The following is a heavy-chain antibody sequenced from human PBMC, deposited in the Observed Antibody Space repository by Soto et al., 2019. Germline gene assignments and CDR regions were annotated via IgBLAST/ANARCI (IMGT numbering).Heavy chain of an antibody. V-gene: IGHV3-23*01. CDR1: GFTFSSYA. D-gene: IGHD3-10*01. Sequence: EVQLLESGGGLVQPGGSLRLSCAASGFTFSSYAMSWVRQAPGKGLEWVSAISGSGGSTYYADSVKGRFTIYRDNSKNTLYLQMNSLRAEDTAVYYCAKASGWFGEFDYWGQGNLVTVSS. CDR3: AKASGWFGEFDY. CDR2: ISGSGGST. J-gene: IGHJ4*02.